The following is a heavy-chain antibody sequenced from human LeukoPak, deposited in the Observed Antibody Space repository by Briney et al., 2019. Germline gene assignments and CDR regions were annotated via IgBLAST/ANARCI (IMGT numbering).Heavy chain of an antibody. V-gene: IGHV4-4*07. CDR2: IYTSGST. J-gene: IGHJ6*03. D-gene: IGHD2-2*01. CDR1: GGSISSYY. Sequence: SETLSLTCTVSGGSISSYYWSWIRQPAGKGLEWIGRIYTSGSTNYNPSLKSRVTMSVDTSKNQFSLKLSSVTGADTAVYYCARGGQYCTSTTCPTYYYYYYMDVWGKGTTVTVSS. CDR3: ARGGQYCTSTTCPTYYYYYYMDV.